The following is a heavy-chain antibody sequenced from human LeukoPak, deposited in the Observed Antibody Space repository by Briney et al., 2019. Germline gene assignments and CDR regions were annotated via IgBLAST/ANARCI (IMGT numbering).Heavy chain of an antibody. CDR3: AKGLFDAFDI. CDR2: ISWNSGSI. J-gene: IGHJ3*02. Sequence: GGSLRLSCAASGFTFDDYAMHWVRQAPGKGLEWVSGISWNSGSIGYADSVKGRFTTSRDNAKNSLYLQMNSLRAEDTALYYCAKGLFDAFDIWGQGTMVTVSS. CDR1: GFTFDDYA. V-gene: IGHV3-9*01.